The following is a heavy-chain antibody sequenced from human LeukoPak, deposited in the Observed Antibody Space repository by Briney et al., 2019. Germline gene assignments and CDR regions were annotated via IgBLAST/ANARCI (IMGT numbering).Heavy chain of an antibody. CDR3: AKDSRMVRGVMFAVYYYYMDV. Sequence: GGSLRLSCAASGFTFSSYAMHWVRQAPGKGLEWVAVISYDGSNKYFADSVKGRFTISRDNSKNTLYLQMNSLRAEDTAVYYCAKDSRMVRGVMFAVYYYYMDVWGKGTTVTVSS. CDR2: ISYDGSNK. D-gene: IGHD3-10*01. CDR1: GFTFSSYA. V-gene: IGHV3-30*04. J-gene: IGHJ6*03.